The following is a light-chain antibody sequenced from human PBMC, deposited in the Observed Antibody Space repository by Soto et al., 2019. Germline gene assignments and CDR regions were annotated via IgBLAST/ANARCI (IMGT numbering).Light chain of an antibody. V-gene: IGKV3-15*01. CDR2: GAS. CDR3: QQYNNWPPVT. J-gene: IGKJ5*01. Sequence: EIVMTQSPATLSVSPGERATLSCRASQSVNSNLAWYQQKPGQAPRLLIYGASTRATGVPARFSGSGSGTEFTLPINSLQSEDVAVYYCQQYNNWPPVTFGQGTRLEIK. CDR1: QSVNSN.